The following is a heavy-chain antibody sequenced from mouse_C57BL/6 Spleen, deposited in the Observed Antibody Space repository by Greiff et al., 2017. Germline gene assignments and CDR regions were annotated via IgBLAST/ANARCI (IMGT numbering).Heavy chain of an antibody. CDR1: GFTFSSYA. V-gene: IGHV5-4*01. J-gene: IGHJ3*01. CDR2: ISDGGSYT. CDR3: ARDVYYGYDGFAY. Sequence: DVMLVESGGGLVKPGGSLKLSCAASGFTFSSYAMSWVRQTPEKRLEWVATISDGGSYTYDPDNVKGRFTISRDNAKNNLYLQMSHLKSEDTAMYYCARDVYYGYDGFAYWGQGTLVTVSA. D-gene: IGHD2-2*01.